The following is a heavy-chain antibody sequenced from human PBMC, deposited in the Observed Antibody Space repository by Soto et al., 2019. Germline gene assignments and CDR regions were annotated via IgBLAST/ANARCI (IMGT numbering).Heavy chain of an antibody. CDR3: ARVGAASALRGWFDP. Sequence: QVQLQQWGAGLLKPSETLSLTCAVYGGSFSGYYWSWIRQPPGKGLEWIGEINHSGGTNYNPSLTSRVTISVDTPKNPLALKLSSATAADTAVYYCARVGAASALRGWFDPWGQGPLVSVSP. D-gene: IGHD6-13*01. V-gene: IGHV4-34*01. CDR1: GGSFSGYY. J-gene: IGHJ5*02. CDR2: INHSGGT.